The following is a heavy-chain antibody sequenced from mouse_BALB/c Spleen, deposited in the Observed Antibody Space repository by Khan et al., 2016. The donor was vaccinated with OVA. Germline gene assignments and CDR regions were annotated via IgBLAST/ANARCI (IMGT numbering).Heavy chain of an antibody. D-gene: IGHD2-12*01. CDR3: ARVYYSYGSWFAY. V-gene: IGHV9-3*02. Sequence: QIQLVQSGPELKKPGETVKISCKASGYSFRNYGMNWVKQAPGKGLQWMGWINTNTGEPTYAEEFKGRFAFSLETSASTAYLQINNLKNEDTATYFCARVYYSYGSWFAYWGQGTLVTVSA. CDR1: GYSFRNYG. CDR2: INTNTGEP. J-gene: IGHJ3*01.